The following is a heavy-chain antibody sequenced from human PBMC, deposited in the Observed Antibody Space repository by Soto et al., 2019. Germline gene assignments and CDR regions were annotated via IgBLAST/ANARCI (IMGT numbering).Heavy chain of an antibody. CDR1: GFTFSSYA. Sequence: PGGSLRLSCAASGFTFSSYAMHWVRQAPGKGLEWVAVISYDGSNKYYADSVKGRFTISRDNSKNTLYLQMNSLRAEDTAVYYCARETGYSYGYLDYWGQGTLVTVSS. CDR2: ISYDGSNK. CDR3: ARETGYSYGYLDY. J-gene: IGHJ4*02. D-gene: IGHD5-18*01. V-gene: IGHV3-30-3*01.